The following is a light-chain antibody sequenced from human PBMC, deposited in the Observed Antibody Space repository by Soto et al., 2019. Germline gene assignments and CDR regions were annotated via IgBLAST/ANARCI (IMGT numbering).Light chain of an antibody. CDR2: GAS. Sequence: EIVMTQSPATLSVSPGERATLSCRASQSVSSNLAWYQQKPGQAPSLLIYGASTRATGIPARFSGSGSGSEFTRTISSLQSDDFADYYCQHYNNWPPLTVDGGTKVENK. V-gene: IGKV3-15*01. CDR3: QHYNNWPPLT. J-gene: IGKJ4*01. CDR1: QSVSSN.